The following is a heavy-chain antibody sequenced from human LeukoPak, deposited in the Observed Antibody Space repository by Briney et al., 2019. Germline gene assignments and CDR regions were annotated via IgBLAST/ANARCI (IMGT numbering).Heavy chain of an antibody. CDR2: ISAYNGNT. CDR3: ARDRYSGSYGNDFDY. D-gene: IGHD1-26*01. CDR1: GYTFTSYG. V-gene: IGHV1-18*01. J-gene: IGHJ4*02. Sequence: GASVKVSCKASGYTFTSYGISWVRQAPGQGLEWMGWISAYNGNTNYAQKLQGRVTMTTDTSTSTAYMELRSLRSDDTAVYYCARDRYSGSYGNDFDYWGQGTLVTVSS.